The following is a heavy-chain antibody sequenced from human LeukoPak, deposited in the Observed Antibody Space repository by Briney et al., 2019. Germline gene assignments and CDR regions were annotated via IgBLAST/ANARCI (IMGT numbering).Heavy chain of an antibody. CDR3: ARGYGSYSSSYFDY. J-gene: IGHJ4*02. Sequence: GGSLRLSCAASGFTFSSYSMNWVRQAPGKGLAGVSYISSSSSTIYYADSVKGRFTISRDNAKNSLYLQMNSLRAEDTAVYYCARGYGSYSSSYFDYWGQGTLVTVPS. CDR1: GFTFSSYS. CDR2: ISSSSSTI. V-gene: IGHV3-48*01. D-gene: IGHD6-6*01.